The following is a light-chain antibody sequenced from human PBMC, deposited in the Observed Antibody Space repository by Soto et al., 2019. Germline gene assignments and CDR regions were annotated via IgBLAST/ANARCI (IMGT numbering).Light chain of an antibody. CDR3: QQHSRYPST. V-gene: IGKV1-9*01. CDR1: DDNANY. J-gene: IGKJ4*01. CDR2: DAS. Sequence: IPLTPDPFVLSPSEGNRVRFTWRANDDNANYLAWYQQKAGKAPKLLIYDASTMYSGVPSRFSGSGSGTDFTLTISGLQPEDFATYYCQQHSRYPSTFGGGTKVDIK.